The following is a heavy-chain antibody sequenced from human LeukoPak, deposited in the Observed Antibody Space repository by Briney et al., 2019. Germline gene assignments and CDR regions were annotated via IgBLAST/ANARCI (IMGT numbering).Heavy chain of an antibody. CDR1: GGTFSSYA. CDR2: IIPIFGTA. CDR3: AGRKRDYFDY. V-gene: IGHV1-69*13. Sequence: SVKVSCKASGGTFSSYAISWVRQAPGQGLEWMGGIIPIFGTANYAQKFQGRVTITADESTSTAYMELSSLRAEDTAVYYCAGRKRDYFDYWGQGTLVTVSS. D-gene: IGHD1-14*01. J-gene: IGHJ4*02.